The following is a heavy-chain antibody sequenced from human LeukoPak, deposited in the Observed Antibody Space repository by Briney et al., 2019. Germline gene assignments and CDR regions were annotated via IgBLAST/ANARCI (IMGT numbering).Heavy chain of an antibody. CDR2: IWYDGSNK. CDR1: GFTFSSYG. D-gene: IGHD3-3*01. CDR3: ARGLRAEEDAFDI. Sequence: GGSLRLSCAASGFTFSSYGMHWVRQAPGKGLEWVAVIWYDGSNKYYADSVRGRFTNSRDNSKNTLYLQMNSLRAEDTAVYYCARGLRAEEDAFDIWGQGTMVTVSS. V-gene: IGHV3-33*01. J-gene: IGHJ3*02.